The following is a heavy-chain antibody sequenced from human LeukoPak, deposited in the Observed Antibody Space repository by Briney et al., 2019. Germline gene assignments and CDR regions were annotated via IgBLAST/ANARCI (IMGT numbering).Heavy chain of an antibody. CDR1: GYTFTSYD. CDR2: MNPNSGST. D-gene: IGHD5-12*01. Sequence: RASVKVSCKASGYTFTSYDINWVRQATGHGLEWMGWMNPNSGSTGYAQKFQGRVTITRNTSISTAYMELSGLRSEDTAVYYCARGRSTGYPYYFEYWGQGTLVTVSS. J-gene: IGHJ4*02. V-gene: IGHV1-8*03. CDR3: ARGRSTGYPYYFEY.